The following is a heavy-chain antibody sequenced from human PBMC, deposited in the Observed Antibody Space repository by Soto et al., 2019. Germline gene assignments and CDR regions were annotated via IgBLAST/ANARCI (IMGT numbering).Heavy chain of an antibody. V-gene: IGHV3-21*01. Sequence: EVQLVESGGGLVKPGGSLRLSCAASGFTFSSYSMNWVRQAPGKGLEWVSSISSSSSYIYYADSVKGRFTISRDNAKNSLYLQMNSLRAEDTAVYYCARAATWIQLWLLGYWGQGTLVTVSS. CDR2: ISSSSSYI. J-gene: IGHJ4*02. D-gene: IGHD5-18*01. CDR1: GFTFSSYS. CDR3: ARAATWIQLWLLGY.